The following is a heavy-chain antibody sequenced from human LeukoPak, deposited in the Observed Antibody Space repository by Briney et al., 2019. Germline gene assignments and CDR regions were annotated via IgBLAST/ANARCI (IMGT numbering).Heavy chain of an antibody. D-gene: IGHD5-24*01. CDR3: ASHRRDGYNSDFDY. CDR2: ISGSGGST. CDR1: GFTFSSYA. V-gene: IGHV3-23*01. Sequence: GGSLRLSCAASGFTFSSYAMSWVRQAPGGGLEWVSVISGSGGSTHYADSVKGRFTISKDNSRNTLYLQMNSLRAEDTAVYYCASHRRDGYNSDFDYWGQGTLVTVSS. J-gene: IGHJ4*02.